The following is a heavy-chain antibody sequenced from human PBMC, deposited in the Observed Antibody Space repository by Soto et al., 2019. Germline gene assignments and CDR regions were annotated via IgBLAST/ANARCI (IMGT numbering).Heavy chain of an antibody. CDR1: GDSCTSYW. V-gene: IGHV5-51*01. CDR3: ARAIQTDYYYYYGMDV. J-gene: IGHJ6*02. CDR2: IYPCDSYT. Sequence: EFLKISCKGAGDSCTSYWIGWVRQMPGKGLEWMGIIYPCDSYTRYSPSFQGQVTISADKSISTAYLQWSSLKASDTAMYYCARAIQTDYYYYYGMDVWGQGTTVTVSS. D-gene: IGHD2-2*02.